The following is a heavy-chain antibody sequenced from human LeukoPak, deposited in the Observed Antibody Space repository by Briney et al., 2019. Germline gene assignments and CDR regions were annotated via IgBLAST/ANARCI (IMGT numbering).Heavy chain of an antibody. D-gene: IGHD2-21*01. CDR1: GFTFSNFG. Sequence: SGGSLRLSCAASGFTFSNFGMSWVRQAPGKGLEWVANIKQDGAETDYVDSVKGRFTISRDNAKNSLHLQMNSVSAEDTAVYYCARRRFVWCPTDCYYLDLWGQGTRVTVAS. J-gene: IGHJ4*02. CDR2: IKQDGAET. CDR3: ARRRFVWCPTDCYYLDL. V-gene: IGHV3-7*01.